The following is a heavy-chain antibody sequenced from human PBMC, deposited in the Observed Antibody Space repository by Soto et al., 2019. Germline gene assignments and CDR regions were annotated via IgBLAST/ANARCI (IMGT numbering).Heavy chain of an antibody. D-gene: IGHD3-22*01. J-gene: IGHJ4*02. V-gene: IGHV5-10-1*01. CDR3: ASQIYDSDTGPNFQYSFDS. Sequence: GESLKISCKGSGYSLAGYWITWVRQKPGKGLEWMGRIDPSDSQTYYSPSFRGHVTISVTKSITTVFLQWSSLRASDTAMYYCASQIYDSDTGPNFQYSFDSWGQGTPVTVPQ. CDR2: IDPSDSQT. CDR1: GYSLAGYW.